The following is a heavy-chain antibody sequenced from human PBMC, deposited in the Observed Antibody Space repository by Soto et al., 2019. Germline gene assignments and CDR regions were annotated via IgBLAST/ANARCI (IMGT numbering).Heavy chain of an antibody. CDR3: ARVSRSVYHPKY. D-gene: IGHD3-3*01. CDR2: IWYDGNNK. V-gene: IGHV3-33*01. CDR1: GFTFSSYG. Sequence: GGSLRLSCAASGFTFSSYGMHWVRQAPGKGLEWVAVIWYDGNNKYYADSVKGRFTISRDNSKNTLYLQMNSLRAEDTAIYYCARVSRSVYHPKYWGHGTLVTVSS. J-gene: IGHJ4*01.